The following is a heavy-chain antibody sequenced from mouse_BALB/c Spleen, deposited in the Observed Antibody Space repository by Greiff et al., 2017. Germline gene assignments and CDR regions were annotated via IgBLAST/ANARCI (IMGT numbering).Heavy chain of an antibody. CDR2: IYPGNSDT. Sequence: EVQLQQSGPVLARPGASVKMSCKASGYPFTSHWMHWVKLRPGLGLEWIGAIYPGNSDTSYNQKFKGKAKLTAVTSTSTAYMELSSLTNADSAVYYCSFYYGYDDGAWCAYWGQETLVTDSA. D-gene: IGHD2-2*01. CDR3: SFYYGYDDGAWCAY. J-gene: IGHJ3*01. V-gene: IGHV1-5*01. CDR1: GYPFTSHW.